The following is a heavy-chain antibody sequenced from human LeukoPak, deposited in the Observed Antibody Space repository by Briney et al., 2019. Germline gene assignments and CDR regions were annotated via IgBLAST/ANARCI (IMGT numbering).Heavy chain of an antibody. J-gene: IGHJ4*03. D-gene: IGHD5-12*01. CDR1: GRSIGSYF. Sequence: SQCLSPTWTLSGRSIGSYFTGWVRHPPRKRREWDGYIYYRVSTIYSPALKSRVTFSVDTSKNQFSLKVSSVTAADTAVYYCARRKLTGGEEHIVATTPKTFSFDYWGKGTTVTISS. CDR3: ARRKLTGGEEHIVATTPKTFSFDY. CDR2: IYYRVST. V-gene: IGHV4-59*12.